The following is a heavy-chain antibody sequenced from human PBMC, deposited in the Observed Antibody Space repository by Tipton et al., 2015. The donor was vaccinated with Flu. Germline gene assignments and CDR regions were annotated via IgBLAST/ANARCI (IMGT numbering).Heavy chain of an antibody. Sequence: QLVQSGAEVKKPGESLKISCKGSGYSFTSYWIGWVRQMPGKGLEWMGIIYPGDSDTRYSPSFQGQVTISADKSISTAYLQWSSLKASDTAMYYCVRQPYLGDYGCYVDYWGQGTLVTVSS. CDR2: IYPGDSDT. CDR1: GYSFTSYW. V-gene: IGHV5-51*01. D-gene: IGHD4-17*01. CDR3: VRQPYLGDYGCYVDY. J-gene: IGHJ4*02.